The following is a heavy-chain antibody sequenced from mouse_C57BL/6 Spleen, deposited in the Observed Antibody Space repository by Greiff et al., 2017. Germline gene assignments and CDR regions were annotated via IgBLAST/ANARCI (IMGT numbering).Heavy chain of an antibody. CDR1: GYTFTDYE. J-gene: IGHJ3*01. CDR3: TRENNWDEAWFAY. Sequence: VQLQQSGAELVRPGASVTLSCKASGYTFTDYEMHWVQQTPVHGLEWIGALDPETGGTAYNQKFKGKAILTADKSSSTAYMELRSLTSEDSAVYYCTRENNWDEAWFAYWGQGTLVTVSA. CDR2: LDPETGGT. V-gene: IGHV1-15*01. D-gene: IGHD4-1*01.